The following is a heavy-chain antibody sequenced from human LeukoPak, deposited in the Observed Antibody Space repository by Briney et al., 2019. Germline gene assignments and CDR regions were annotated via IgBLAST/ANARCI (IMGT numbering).Heavy chain of an antibody. J-gene: IGHJ4*02. V-gene: IGHV3-7*03. CDR2: INQDGSEK. CDR1: GFTFSGYW. D-gene: IGHD4-11*01. CDR3: AKDRFGYSNYILGKI. Sequence: GGSLRLSCAASGFTFSGYWMNWVRQAPGKGLEWVANINQDGSEKYYVDSVKGRFTISRDNSKNTLYLQMNSLRAEDTAVYYCAKDRFGYSNYILGKIWGQGTLVTVSS.